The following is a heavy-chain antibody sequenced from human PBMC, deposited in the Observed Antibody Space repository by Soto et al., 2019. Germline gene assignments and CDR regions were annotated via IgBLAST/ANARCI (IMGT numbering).Heavy chain of an antibody. V-gene: IGHV1-46*01. CDR2: INPSGGST. D-gene: IGHD3-9*01. CDR3: ASDRGLRYFDWLPSSGMDV. J-gene: IGHJ6*02. CDR1: GYTFTSYY. Sequence: ASVKVSCKASGYTFTSYYMHWVRQAPGQGLEWMGIINPSGGSTSYAQKFQGRVTMTRDTSTSTVYMELSSLRSEDTAVYYCASDRGLRYFDWLPSSGMDVWGQGTTVTVS.